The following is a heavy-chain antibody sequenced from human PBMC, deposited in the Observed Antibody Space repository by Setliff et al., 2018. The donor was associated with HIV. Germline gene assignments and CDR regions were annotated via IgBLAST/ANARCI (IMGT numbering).Heavy chain of an antibody. Sequence: GASVKVSCKASGYTFTSYDTSWVRQAPGQGLEWMGWISAYNGNTNYAQKLQGRVTMTTDTSTSTAYMELRSLRSDDTAVYYCAREIGDYYDSSGYYPPTDYYYGMDVWGQGTTVTVPS. CDR2: ISAYNGNT. V-gene: IGHV1-18*01. CDR3: AREIGDYYDSSGYYPPTDYYYGMDV. J-gene: IGHJ6*02. CDR1: GYTFTSYD. D-gene: IGHD3-22*01.